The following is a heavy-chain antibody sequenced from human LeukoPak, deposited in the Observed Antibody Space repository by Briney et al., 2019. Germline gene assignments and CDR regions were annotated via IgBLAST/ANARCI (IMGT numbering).Heavy chain of an antibody. CDR2: IYYSGST. D-gene: IGHD3-22*01. V-gene: IGHV4-61*01. CDR1: GGSVSSGSYY. J-gene: IGHJ4*02. Sequence: SETLSLTCTVSGGSVSSGSYYWSWIRQPPGKGLEWIGYIYYSGSTNYNPSLKSRVTISVDTSKNQFSLKLSSVTAADTAVYYCASQYYYVSSGQYSSVDYWGQGTLVTVSS. CDR3: ASQYYYVSSGQYSSVDY.